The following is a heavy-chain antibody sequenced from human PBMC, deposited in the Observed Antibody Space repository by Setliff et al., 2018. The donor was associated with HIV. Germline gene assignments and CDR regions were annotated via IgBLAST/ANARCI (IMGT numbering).Heavy chain of an antibody. J-gene: IGHJ6*03. D-gene: IGHD7-27*01. V-gene: IGHV1-8*01. Sequence: ASVKVSCKASGYTFTSYDINWVRQATGQGLEWMGWMNPNSGNTGYAQKFQGRVTMTRNTSISTAYMELSSLRSEDTAVYYCARRGTGDYYYYFYMDVWGKGTTVTVSS. CDR2: MNPNSGNT. CDR1: GYTFTSYD. CDR3: ARRGTGDYYYYFYMDV.